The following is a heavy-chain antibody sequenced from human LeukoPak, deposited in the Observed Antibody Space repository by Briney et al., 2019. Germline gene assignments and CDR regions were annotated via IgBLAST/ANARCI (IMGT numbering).Heavy chain of an antibody. CDR1: GGSISSGDYY. V-gene: IGHV4-30-4*01. D-gene: IGHD6-6*01. CDR2: IYYSGST. CDR3: ARAVAARPYYYYGMDV. J-gene: IGHJ6*02. Sequence: PSETLSLTCTVSGGSISSGDYYWSWIRQPPGKGLEWIGYIYYSGSTYYNPSLKSRVTISVDTSKNQFSLKLSSVTAADTAVYYCARAVAARPYYYYGMDVWGQGTTVTVSS.